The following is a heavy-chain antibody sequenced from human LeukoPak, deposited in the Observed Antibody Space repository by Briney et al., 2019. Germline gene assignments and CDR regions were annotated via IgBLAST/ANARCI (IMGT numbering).Heavy chain of an antibody. J-gene: IGHJ5*02. V-gene: IGHV3-23*01. D-gene: IGHD1-26*01. CDR1: GFTFSSYA. CDR2: ISGSGGST. CDR3: AKEEAGIVGATSWFDP. Sequence: PGGSLRLSCAASGFTFSSYAMSWVRQAPGKGLEWVSAISGSGGSTYYADSVKGRFTISRDNSKNTLYLQMNSLRAEDTAVYYCAKEEAGIVGATSWFDPWGQGTLVTVSS.